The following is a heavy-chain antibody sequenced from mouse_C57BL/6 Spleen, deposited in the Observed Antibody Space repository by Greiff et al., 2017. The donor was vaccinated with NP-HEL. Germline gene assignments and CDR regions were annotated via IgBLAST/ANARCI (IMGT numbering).Heavy chain of an antibody. Sequence: VQLQQSGAELVRPGASVTLSCKASGYTFTDYEMHWVKQTPVHGLEWIGAIDPETGGTAYNQKFKGKAILTADKSSSTAYMELRSLTSEDSAVYYCTRRDSNDYYAMDYWGQGTSVTVSS. J-gene: IGHJ4*01. D-gene: IGHD2-5*01. CDR3: TRRDSNDYYAMDY. CDR2: IDPETGGT. CDR1: GYTFTDYE. V-gene: IGHV1-15*01.